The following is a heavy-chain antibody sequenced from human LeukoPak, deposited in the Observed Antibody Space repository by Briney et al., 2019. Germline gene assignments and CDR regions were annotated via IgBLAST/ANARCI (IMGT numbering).Heavy chain of an antibody. V-gene: IGHV1-2*02. D-gene: IGHD6-19*01. CDR2: INPNSGGT. CDR1: GYTFTGYY. J-gene: IGHJ4*02. Sequence: ASVKVSCKASGYTFTGYYMHWVRQAPGQGLEWMGWINPNSGGTNYAQKFQGRVTMTRDTSISTAYMELSRLRSDDTAVYYCARAPPSISSGWYPAIDYWGQGTLVAVSS. CDR3: ARAPPSISSGWYPAIDY.